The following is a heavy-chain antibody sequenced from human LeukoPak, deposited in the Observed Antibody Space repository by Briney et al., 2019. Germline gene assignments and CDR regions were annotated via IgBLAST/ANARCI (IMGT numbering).Heavy chain of an antibody. CDR2: ISGSGGST. V-gene: IGHV3-23*01. Sequence: GGSLRLPCAASGFTFSSYAMSWVRQAPGKGLEWVSAISGSGGSTYYADSVKGRFTISRDNSKNTLYLQMNSLRAEDTAVYYCAKDGGWYSSGGGYFDYWGQGTLVTVSS. J-gene: IGHJ4*02. CDR1: GFTFSSYA. D-gene: IGHD6-19*01. CDR3: AKDGGWYSSGGGYFDY.